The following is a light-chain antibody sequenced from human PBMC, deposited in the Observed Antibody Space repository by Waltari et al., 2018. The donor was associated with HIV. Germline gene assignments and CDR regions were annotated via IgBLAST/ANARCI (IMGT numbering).Light chain of an antibody. Sequence: QSALTQPASVSGSPGQSITISCIAATNDVGRFNLVSWYQHHPGNPPKLIIYEAPKRPSGCASRFAASKSGKTASLTISGLQAEDEADYYCCSSGGGRAVFGPGTKVTVL. CDR1: TNDVGRFNL. J-gene: IGLJ1*01. CDR3: CSSGGGRAV. V-gene: IGLV2-23*01. CDR2: EAP.